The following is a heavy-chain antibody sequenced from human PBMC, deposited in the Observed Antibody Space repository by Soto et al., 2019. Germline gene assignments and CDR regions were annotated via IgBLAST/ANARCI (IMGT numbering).Heavy chain of an antibody. CDR2: INSNSGAT. D-gene: IGHD3-3*01. V-gene: IGHV1-2*02. CDR3: ASGGGTILAPLP. J-gene: IGHJ5*02. CDR1: GYTFTGYF. Sequence: QVQLVQSGAEVKKPGASVKVSCKASGYTFTGYFMHWVRQAPGQGLEWMGWINSNSGATKYAQKFQGRVTLSRDTSISKAYMELSGLRSDDTAVYYCASGGGTILAPLPWGQGTLVTVSS.